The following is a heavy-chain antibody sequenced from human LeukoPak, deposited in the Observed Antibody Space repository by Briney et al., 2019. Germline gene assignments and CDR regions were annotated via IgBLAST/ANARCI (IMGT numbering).Heavy chain of an antibody. CDR2: IYTSGNT. CDR3: ARGPTTVTRAFDY. Sequence: SETLSLTCTVSGGSISSSSYYWGWIRQPPGKGLEWIGRIYTSGNTNYNPSLKSRVTMSVDTSKNQFSLKLSSVTAADTAVYYCARGPTTVTRAFDYWGQGTLVTVSS. D-gene: IGHD4-17*01. CDR1: GGSISSSSYY. J-gene: IGHJ4*02. V-gene: IGHV4-39*07.